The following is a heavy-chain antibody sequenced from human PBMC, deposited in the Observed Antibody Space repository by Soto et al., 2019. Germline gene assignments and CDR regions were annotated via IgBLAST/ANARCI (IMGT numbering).Heavy chain of an antibody. CDR2: ISSSGSTI. Sequence: PVGSLRLSCTASGFTFSDYYMSWIRQAPGKGLEWVSYISSSGSTIYYADSVKGRFTISRDNAKNSLYLQMNSLRAEDTAVYYCAREGPLFWQQLAPLDRWGQGTLVIVSS. CDR1: GFTFSDYY. D-gene: IGHD6-13*01. V-gene: IGHV3-11*01. CDR3: AREGPLFWQQLAPLDR. J-gene: IGHJ5*02.